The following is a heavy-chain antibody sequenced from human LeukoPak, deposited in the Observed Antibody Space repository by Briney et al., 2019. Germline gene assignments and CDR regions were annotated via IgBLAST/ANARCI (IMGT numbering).Heavy chain of an antibody. CDR3: ARDRNGVAPLVI. V-gene: IGHV1-2*02. CDR2: IIPNSGGT. J-gene: IGHJ3*02. CDR1: GYTFTGYY. D-gene: IGHD2-8*01. Sequence: ASVKVSCKASGYTFTGYYMHWVRQAPGQGLEWMGWIIPNSGGTNYAQKFQGRVTMTRDTSISTAYMELSRLRSDDTAVYYCARDRNGVAPLVIWGQGTMVTVSS.